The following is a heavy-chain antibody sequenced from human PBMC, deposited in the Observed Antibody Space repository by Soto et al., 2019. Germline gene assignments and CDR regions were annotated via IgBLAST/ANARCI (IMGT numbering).Heavy chain of an antibody. CDR2: IIPIFGTA. CDR1: GGTFSSYA. CDR3: ASSIYSSSWEFDY. Sequence: ASVKVSCKASGGTFSSYAISWVRQAPGQGLEWMGGIIPIFGTANYAQKFQGRVTITADESTSTAYMELSSLRSEDTAVYYCASSIYSSSWEFDYWGQGTLVTVSS. D-gene: IGHD6-13*01. J-gene: IGHJ4*02. V-gene: IGHV1-69*13.